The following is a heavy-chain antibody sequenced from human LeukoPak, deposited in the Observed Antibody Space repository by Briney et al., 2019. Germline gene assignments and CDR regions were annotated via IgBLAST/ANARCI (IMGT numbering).Heavy chain of an antibody. Sequence: GGSLRLSCAASGLTFYDYAMHWVRQAPGKGLEWVSGITWNSGSIAYADSVKGRFTISRDNAKNSLYLQVNSLRSEDTALYYCAAGAGITRYWGQGTLATVSS. CDR2: ITWNSGSI. CDR3: AAGAGITRY. D-gene: IGHD3-10*01. V-gene: IGHV3-9*01. CDR1: GLTFYDYA. J-gene: IGHJ4*02.